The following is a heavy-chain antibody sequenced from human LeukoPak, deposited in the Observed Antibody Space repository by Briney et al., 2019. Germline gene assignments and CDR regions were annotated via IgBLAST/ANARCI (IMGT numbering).Heavy chain of an antibody. V-gene: IGHV3-48*03. CDR1: GFTFSSYD. J-gene: IGHJ6*04. D-gene: IGHD3-10*02. CDR2: ISSSGSTI. CDR3: AELGITMFGGV. Sequence: GGSLRLSCAASGFTFSSYDMNWVRQAPGKGLEWVSYISSSGSTIYYADSVKGRFTISRDNAKNSLYLQMNSLRAEDTAVYYCAELGITMFGGVWGKGTTVTISS.